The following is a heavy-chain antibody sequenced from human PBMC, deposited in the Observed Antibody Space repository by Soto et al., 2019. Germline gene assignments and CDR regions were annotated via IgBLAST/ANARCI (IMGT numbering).Heavy chain of an antibody. CDR2: ISYDGSNK. J-gene: IGHJ4*02. V-gene: IGHV3-30*18. CDR1: GFTFSSYG. Sequence: QVQLVESGGGVVQPGRSLRLSCAASGFTFSSYGMHWVRQAPGKGLEWVEVISYDGSNKYYADSVKGRFTISRDNSKNTLYLQMNSLRAEDTAVYYCAKVGARGDGYNYGVDYWGQGTLVTVSS. CDR3: AKVGARGDGYNYGVDY. D-gene: IGHD5-12*01.